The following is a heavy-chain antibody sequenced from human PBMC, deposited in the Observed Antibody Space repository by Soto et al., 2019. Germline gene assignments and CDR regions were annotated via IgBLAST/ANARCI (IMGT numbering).Heavy chain of an antibody. CDR2: ISAYNGNT. CDR3: VRLYCSGGSCYSAPVY. D-gene: IGHD2-15*01. V-gene: IGHV1-18*01. Sequence: QVQLVQSGAEVKKPGASVKVSCKASGYTFTNYGVGWVRQAPGQGPEWLGWISAYNGNTDYAQNLQGRLTMTTDTATSTAYMELRSLRSDDTAMYYCVRLYCSGGSCYSAPVYWGQGTLVTVSS. J-gene: IGHJ4*02. CDR1: GYTFTNYG.